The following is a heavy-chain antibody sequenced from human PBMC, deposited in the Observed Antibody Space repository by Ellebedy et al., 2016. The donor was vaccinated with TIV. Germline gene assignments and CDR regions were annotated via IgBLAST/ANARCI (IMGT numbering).Heavy chain of an antibody. D-gene: IGHD2-2*02. CDR3: ARERQYTITRHYYYCMDV. Sequence: SETLSLXCTVSDDSISNYYWSWIRPPPGKGLEWIGFIYDSGRTNYNPSLKSRVTISVDTSKNQFSLKLTSVTAADTAVYFCARERQYTITRHYYYCMDVWGKGTAVTVSS. CDR1: DDSISNYY. CDR2: IYDSGRT. J-gene: IGHJ6*03. V-gene: IGHV4-59*01.